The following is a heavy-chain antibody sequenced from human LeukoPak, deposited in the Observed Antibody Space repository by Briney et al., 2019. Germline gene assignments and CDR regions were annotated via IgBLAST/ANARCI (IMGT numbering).Heavy chain of an antibody. V-gene: IGHV1-2*02. CDR1: GYTFTGYY. CDR3: ARSRDFDSSGHFDY. D-gene: IGHD3-22*01. J-gene: IGHJ4*02. CDR2: INPNSGDT. Sequence: ASVKVSCKASGYTFTGYYMHWVRQAPGQGLEWMGWINPNSGDTNYAQKFQGRVTMTRDTSISTAYMELSRLRSDDTAVYYCARSRDFDSSGHFDYWGQGTLVTVSS.